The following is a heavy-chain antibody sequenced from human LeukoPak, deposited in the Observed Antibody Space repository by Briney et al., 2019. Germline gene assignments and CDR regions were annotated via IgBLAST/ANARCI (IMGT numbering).Heavy chain of an antibody. CDR1: GGTFSSYA. J-gene: IGHJ6*03. V-gene: IGHV1-69*05. CDR3: ARDSEDIVVVPADNYYYYYMDV. Sequence: ASVKVSCKASGGTFSSYAISWVRQAPGQGLEWMGRIIPIFGTANYAQKFQGRVTITTDESTSTAYMELSSLRSEDTAVYYCARDSEDIVVVPADNYYYYYMDVWGKGTTVTVSS. D-gene: IGHD2-2*01. CDR2: IIPIFGTA.